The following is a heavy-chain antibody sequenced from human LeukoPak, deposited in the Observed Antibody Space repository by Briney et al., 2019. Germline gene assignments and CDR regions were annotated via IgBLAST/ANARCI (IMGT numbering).Heavy chain of an antibody. CDR2: ISYDGSNK. CDR1: GFTFSSYA. Sequence: PGGSLRLSCAASGFTFSSYAMHWVRQAPGKGLEWVAVISYDGSNKYYADSVKGRFTISRDNSKNTLYLQMNSLRAEDTAVYYCASDVVVVGAATRVGDYWGQGTLVTVSS. V-gene: IGHV3-30*04. J-gene: IGHJ4*02. CDR3: ASDVVVVGAATRVGDY. D-gene: IGHD2-15*01.